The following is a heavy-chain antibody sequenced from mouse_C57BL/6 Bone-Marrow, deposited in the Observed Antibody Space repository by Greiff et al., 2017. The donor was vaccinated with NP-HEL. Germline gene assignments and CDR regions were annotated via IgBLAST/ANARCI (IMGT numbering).Heavy chain of an antibody. V-gene: IGHV14-4*01. CDR3: TTGDGYPAWFAY. CDR1: GFNIKDDY. Sequence: VQLQQSGAELVRPGASVKLSCTASGFNIKDDYMHWVKQRPEQGLEWIGWIDPENGDTEYASKFQGKATITADTSSNTAYLLLSSLTSEDTAVYYCTTGDGYPAWFAYWGQGTLVTVSA. D-gene: IGHD2-3*01. J-gene: IGHJ3*01. CDR2: IDPENGDT.